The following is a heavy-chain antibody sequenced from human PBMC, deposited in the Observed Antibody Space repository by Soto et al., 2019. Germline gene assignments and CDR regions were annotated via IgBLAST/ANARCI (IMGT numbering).Heavy chain of an antibody. Sequence: QVQLQESGPGLVKPSETLSLSCSVSGGSISSGDFFWSWVRQHAAGGLEWIGYIYHSGTTYYNPSLQSRITISVDTSKNQFSLKLRSVTAADTAVYFCARDEDHGSRLSGGMDVWGQGTAVTVS. CDR3: ARDEDHGSRLSGGMDV. V-gene: IGHV4-31*03. CDR1: GGSISSGDFF. CDR2: IYHSGTT. J-gene: IGHJ6*02. D-gene: IGHD3-10*01.